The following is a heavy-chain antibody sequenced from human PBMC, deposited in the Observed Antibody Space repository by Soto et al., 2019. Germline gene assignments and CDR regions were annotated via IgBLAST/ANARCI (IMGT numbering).Heavy chain of an antibody. CDR2: IYYSGST. Sequence: SETLSLTCTVSGGSISSYYWSWIRQPPGKGLEWIGYIYYSGSTNYNPSLKSRVTISVDTSKNQFSLKLSSVTAADTAVYYCARAPGIAANWFDPWGQGTLVTVS. D-gene: IGHD6-13*01. J-gene: IGHJ5*02. CDR3: ARAPGIAANWFDP. V-gene: IGHV4-59*01. CDR1: GGSISSYY.